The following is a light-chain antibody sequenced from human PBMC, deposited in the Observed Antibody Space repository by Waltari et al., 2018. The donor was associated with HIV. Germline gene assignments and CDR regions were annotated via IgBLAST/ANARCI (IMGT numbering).Light chain of an antibody. CDR3: AVWGDSLNGPV. CDR2: SNK. Sequence: QSVLTQPPSASGTPGQRVTISCSGSSSNIGSNTVNWYQQLPGTAPKLLIYSNKQRPSGVPDRIAVSKSGTSASLAISGLQSEDEADYYCAVWGDSLNGPVFGGGTKLTVL. J-gene: IGLJ2*01. CDR1: SSNIGSNT. V-gene: IGLV1-44*01.